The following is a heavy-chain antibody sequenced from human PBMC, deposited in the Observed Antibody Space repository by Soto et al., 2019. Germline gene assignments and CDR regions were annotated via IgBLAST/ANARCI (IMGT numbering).Heavy chain of an antibody. CDR2: IRSKSNSYAT. V-gene: IGHV3-73*01. D-gene: IGHD4-17*01. Sequence: EVPLVESGGGLVQPGGSLKLSCAVSGFTFSGSAMHRVRQASGKGLEWVGRIRSKSNSYATAYAASVKGRFTISRDDSKNTAYLQMNSLNTEDTAVYYCTRGYGDYVRDYWGQGTLVTVSS. J-gene: IGHJ4*02. CDR3: TRGYGDYVRDY. CDR1: GFTFSGSA.